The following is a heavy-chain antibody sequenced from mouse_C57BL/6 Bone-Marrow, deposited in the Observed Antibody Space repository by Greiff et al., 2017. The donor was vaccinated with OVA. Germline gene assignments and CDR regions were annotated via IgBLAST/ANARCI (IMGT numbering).Heavy chain of an antibody. CDR3: ARYYYYGSSYYYFDY. CDR2: IYPYNGVS. CDR1: GYSFTGYY. V-gene: IGHV1-31*01. J-gene: IGHJ2*01. D-gene: IGHD1-1*01. Sequence: VQLQQSGPELVKPGASVKISCKASGYSFTGYYMHWVKQSHGNILDWIGYIYPYNGVSSYTQKFKGKATLTVDKSSSTAYMELRSLTSEDSAVYYCARYYYYGSSYYYFDYWGQGTTLTVSS.